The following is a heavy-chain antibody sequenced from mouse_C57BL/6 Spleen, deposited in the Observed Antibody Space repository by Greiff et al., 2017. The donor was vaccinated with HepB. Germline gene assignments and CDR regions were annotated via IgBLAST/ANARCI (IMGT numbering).Heavy chain of an antibody. J-gene: IGHJ2*01. CDR1: GFTFSSYA. Sequence: EVKLVESGGGLVKPGGSLKLSCAASGFTFSSYAMSWVRQTPEKRLEWVATISDGGSYTYYPDNVKGRFTISRDNAKNNLYLQRSHLKSEDTAMYYCARDGYLYYFDYWGQGTTLTVSS. CDR3: ARDGYLYYFDY. V-gene: IGHV5-4*03. CDR2: ISDGGSYT. D-gene: IGHD2-3*01.